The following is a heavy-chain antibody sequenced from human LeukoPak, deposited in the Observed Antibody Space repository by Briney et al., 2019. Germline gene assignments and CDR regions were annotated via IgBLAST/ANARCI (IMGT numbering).Heavy chain of an antibody. J-gene: IGHJ6*02. CDR3: ARRVSGSLGGYYYYGLDV. CDR1: GYNFATYW. CDR2: VYPGDSDT. Sequence: GESLKISCKGSGYNFATYWIGWVRQMPGKGLEWMGIVYPGDSDTRYSPSFQGQVTILADKSISTAYLQWSSLKASDTAMYYCARRVSGSLGGYYYYGLDVWGQGTTVTVSS. V-gene: IGHV5-51*01. D-gene: IGHD3-10*01.